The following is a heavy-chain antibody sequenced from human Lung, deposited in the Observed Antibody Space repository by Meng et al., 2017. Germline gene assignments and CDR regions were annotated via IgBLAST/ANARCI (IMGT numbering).Heavy chain of an antibody. CDR1: GDSITSGYY. Sequence: SETLSLTCVVSGDSITSGYYWGWIRQAPGMGLEWIGSSEHGGSAYYNPSLKSRATLSVDTFTNRISLSLTSVTAADTAIYYCARSLTIFEGWFDPWGQGTLVTVSS. J-gene: IGHJ5*02. D-gene: IGHD3-3*01. CDR2: SEHGGSA. V-gene: IGHV4-38-2*01. CDR3: ARSLTIFEGWFDP.